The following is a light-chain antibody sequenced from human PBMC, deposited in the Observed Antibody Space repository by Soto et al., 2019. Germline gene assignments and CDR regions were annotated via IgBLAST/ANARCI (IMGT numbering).Light chain of an antibody. J-gene: IGLJ1*01. CDR1: SSDVGAYDS. V-gene: IGLV2-14*01. Sequence: QSALTQPASVSGSPGQTITISCTGTSSDVGAYDSVAWYQQHPGKAPKLVIFEVANRPSGVSSRFSGSKSGNTASLTISGLQADDEADYYCSSYTPSSTSVFGTGTKLTVL. CDR3: SSYTPSSTSV. CDR2: EVA.